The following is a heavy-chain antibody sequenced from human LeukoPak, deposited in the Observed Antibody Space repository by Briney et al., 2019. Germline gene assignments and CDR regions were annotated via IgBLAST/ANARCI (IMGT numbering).Heavy chain of an antibody. D-gene: IGHD6-19*01. J-gene: IGHJ6*02. CDR3: ARAKGVAEYYYYYGMDV. CDR1: GFTVSSNY. Sequence: GGSLRLSCAASGFTVSSNYMSWVRQAPGKGLEWVSVIYSGGSTYYADSVKGRFTISRDNSKNTLYLQMNSLRAEDTAVYYCARAKGVAEYYYYYGMDVWGQGTTVTVSS. V-gene: IGHV3-53*05. CDR2: IYSGGST.